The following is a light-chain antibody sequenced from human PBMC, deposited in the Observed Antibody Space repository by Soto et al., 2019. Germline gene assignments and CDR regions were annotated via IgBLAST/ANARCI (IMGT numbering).Light chain of an antibody. CDR3: SSYTSSSTMV. Sequence: QSALTQPASVSGSPGQSITIACTGTSSDIGSYNYVSWYQQNPGKAPKLMIYDVSNRPSGVSDRFSGYKSDNTASLTISGLQAEDEADYYCSSYTSSSTMVFGGGTKLTVL. J-gene: IGLJ2*01. CDR2: DVS. V-gene: IGLV2-14*01. CDR1: SSDIGSYNY.